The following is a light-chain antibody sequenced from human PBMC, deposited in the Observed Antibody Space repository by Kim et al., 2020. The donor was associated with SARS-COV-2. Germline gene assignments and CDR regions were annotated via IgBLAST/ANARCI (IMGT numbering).Light chain of an antibody. Sequence: SSELTQDPAVSVALGQTVRITCKGDSLRSYYASWYQQKPGQAPVLVIYGKNNRPSGIPDRFSGSSSGNTASLTITGAQAEDEADYYCNSRDSRGNHYVFG. CDR1: SLRSYY. V-gene: IGLV3-19*01. CDR3: NSRDSRGNHYV. CDR2: GKN. J-gene: IGLJ1*01.